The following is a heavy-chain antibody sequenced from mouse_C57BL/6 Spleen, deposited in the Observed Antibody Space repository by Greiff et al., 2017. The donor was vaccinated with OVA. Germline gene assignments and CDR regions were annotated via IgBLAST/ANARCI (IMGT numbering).Heavy chain of an antibody. V-gene: IGHV5-17*01. CDR3: ARPYYDYGYFDV. J-gene: IGHJ1*03. CDR1: GFTFSDYG. D-gene: IGHD2-4*01. CDR2: ISSGSSTI. Sequence: DVKLQESGGGLVKPGGSLKLSCAASGFTFSDYGMHWVRQAPEKGLEWVAYISSGSSTIYYADTVKGRFTISRDNAKNTLFLQMTSLRSEDTAMYYCARPYYDYGYFDVWGTGTTVTVSS.